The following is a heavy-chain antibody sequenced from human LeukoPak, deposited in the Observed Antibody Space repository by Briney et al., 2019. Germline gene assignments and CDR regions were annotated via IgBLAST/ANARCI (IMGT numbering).Heavy chain of an antibody. V-gene: IGHV3-72*01. CDR2: IRTKTKSYTT. CDR1: GFTFSDHY. J-gene: IGHJ6*02. Sequence: PGGSLRLSCAASGFTFSDHYMDWVRQAPGKGLEWVGRIRTKTKSYTTIYAASVKGRFTISRDDSKNSLYLQMNSLKTEDTAVYYCARTPCSSSRQGYGMDVWGQGTTVTVSS. CDR3: ARTPCSSSRQGYGMDV. D-gene: IGHD2-2*01.